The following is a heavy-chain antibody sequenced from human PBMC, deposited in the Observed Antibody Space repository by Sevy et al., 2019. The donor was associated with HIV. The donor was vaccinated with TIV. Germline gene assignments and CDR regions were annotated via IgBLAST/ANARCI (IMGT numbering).Heavy chain of an antibody. Sequence: GGSLRLSCAASGFTFSSYGMHWVRQGPGKGLEWVAVIWIDGSNTYYADSVKGRFTISRDMAKNTLHLQMNSLRAEDTVVYYCARDLEFYDSGDYGPAFMPDYWGQGTLVTVSS. CDR1: GFTFSSYG. J-gene: IGHJ4*02. V-gene: IGHV3-33*01. D-gene: IGHD4-17*01. CDR3: ARDLEFYDSGDYGPAFMPDY. CDR2: IWIDGSNT.